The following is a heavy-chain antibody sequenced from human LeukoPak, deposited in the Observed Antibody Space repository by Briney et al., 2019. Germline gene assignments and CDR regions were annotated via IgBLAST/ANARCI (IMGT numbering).Heavy chain of an antibody. CDR3: PHRRPYIVFDY. D-gene: IGHD3-16*02. CDR2: IYWDDDK. Sequence: SGPTLVKPTQTLALTCTFSGFSLSTRGVGVGWIRQPPGKALEWLALIYWDDDKRYSPSLKSRLTITKDTSKNQVVLTMTNMDPVDTATYYCPHRRPYIVFDYWGQGTLVTVSS. J-gene: IGHJ4*02. V-gene: IGHV2-5*02. CDR1: GFSLSTRGVG.